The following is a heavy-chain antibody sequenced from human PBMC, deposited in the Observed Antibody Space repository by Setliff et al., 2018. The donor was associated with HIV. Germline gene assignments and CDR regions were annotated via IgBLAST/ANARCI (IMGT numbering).Heavy chain of an antibody. V-gene: IGHV1-8*01. J-gene: IGHJ6*03. CDR1: GYHFPSHD. CDR2: MNPKSGNT. D-gene: IGHD3-22*01. CDR3: ARGRNYDSSGYGDYYYYMDV. Sequence: ASVKVSCKASGYHFPSHDINWVRQAPGQGLEWMGWMNPKSGNTGYARKFQGRVTMTRKTSISTAYMELRSLRSDDTAVYYCARGRNYDSSGYGDYYYYMDVWGKGTTVTVSS.